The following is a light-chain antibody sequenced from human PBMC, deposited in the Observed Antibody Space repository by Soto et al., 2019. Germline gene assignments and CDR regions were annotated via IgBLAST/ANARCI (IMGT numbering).Light chain of an antibody. CDR2: DAT. V-gene: IGKV1-16*01. J-gene: IGKJ4*01. CDR1: QNINSY. CDR3: QQYERYNPS. Sequence: DIQMTQSPSSLSASVGDRVTIICRASQNINSYLAWFQQKPGKAPKSLIYDATSLQSGVPSRFSGSGSGTDFSLTSSSLQPEDAATYYFQQYERYNPSFGGGTKLAI.